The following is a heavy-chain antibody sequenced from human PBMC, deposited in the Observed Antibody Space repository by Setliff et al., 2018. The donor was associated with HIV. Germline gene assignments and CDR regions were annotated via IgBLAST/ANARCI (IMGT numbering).Heavy chain of an antibody. V-gene: IGHV4-34*01. Sequence: PSETLSLTCAVFGGSFSDFCWSWIRQPPGKGLEWIGEISYSGSTVYNPSLKSRVTMSVDASKNLVSLNLNSVTAADTAIYYCARGVARQVVIDRWFDPWGQGTPVTVS. CDR2: ISYSGST. CDR1: GGSFSDFC. CDR3: ARGVARQVVIDRWFDP. J-gene: IGHJ5*02. D-gene: IGHD2-21*01.